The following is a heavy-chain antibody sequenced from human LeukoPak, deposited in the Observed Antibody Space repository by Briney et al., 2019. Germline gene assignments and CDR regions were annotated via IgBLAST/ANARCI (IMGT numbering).Heavy chain of an antibody. J-gene: IGHJ3*02. V-gene: IGHV1-8*03. CDR3: ARAIVMAGYCTTTRCYKPFDI. Sequence: ASVKVSCKASGYTFTSYDINWVRPAAGQGLAWMGWMNPNSDNKGYSQNFQGRVTFTRDTSLSTAYMELSSLRSEDTAVYFCARAIVMAGYCTTTRCYKPFDIWGQGTMVTVSS. CDR1: GYTFTSYD. CDR2: MNPNSDNK. D-gene: IGHD2-2*02.